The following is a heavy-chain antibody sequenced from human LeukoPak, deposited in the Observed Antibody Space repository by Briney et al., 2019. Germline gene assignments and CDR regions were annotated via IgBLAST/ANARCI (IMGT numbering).Heavy chain of an antibody. CDR1: GYTFTDYY. J-gene: IGHJ4*02. V-gene: IGHV1-69-2*01. Sequence: ASVKVSCKVSGYTFTDYYMHWVQQAPGKGLEWMGLVDPEDGETIYAEKFQGRVTITADTSTDTAYMELSSLRSEDTAVYYCATGPGGGGGYYFDYWGQGTLVTVSP. D-gene: IGHD2-15*01. CDR3: ATGPGGGGGYYFDY. CDR2: VDPEDGET.